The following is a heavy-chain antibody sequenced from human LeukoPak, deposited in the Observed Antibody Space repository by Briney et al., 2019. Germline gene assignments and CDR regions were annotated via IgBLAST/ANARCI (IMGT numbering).Heavy chain of an antibody. J-gene: IGHJ6*04. CDR1: GGTFSSYA. CDR3: ARDSYGSGNCMDV. CDR2: IIPIFGTA. Sequence: GASVKVSCKASGGTFSSYAISWVRQAPGQGLEWMGGIIPIFGTANYAQKFQGRVMITADESTSTAYMELSSLRSEDMAVYYCARDSYGSGNCMDVWGKGTTVTVSS. D-gene: IGHD3-10*01. V-gene: IGHV1-69*13.